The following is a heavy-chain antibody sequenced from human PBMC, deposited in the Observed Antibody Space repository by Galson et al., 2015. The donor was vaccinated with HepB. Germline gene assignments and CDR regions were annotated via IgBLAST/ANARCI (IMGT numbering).Heavy chain of an antibody. CDR1: GGSFSGYY. V-gene: IGHV4-34*01. D-gene: IGHD2-2*01. CDR2: INHSGST. CDR3: ARGFTYQLLFRGVGWFDP. Sequence: SETLSLTCAVYGGSFSGYYWSWIRQPPGKGLEWIGEINHSGSTNYNPSLKSRVTISVDTSKNQFSLKLSSVTAADTAVYYCARGFTYQLLFRGVGWFDPWGQGTLVTVSS. J-gene: IGHJ5*02.